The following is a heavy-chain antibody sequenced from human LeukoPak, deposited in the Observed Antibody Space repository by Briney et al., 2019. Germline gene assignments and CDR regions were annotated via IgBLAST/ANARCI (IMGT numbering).Heavy chain of an antibody. J-gene: IGHJ6*02. CDR2: ISSSSSYI. CDR3: LRDCNNIRCSGARMDV. V-gene: IGHV3-21*06. CDR1: GFTFSYYG. D-gene: IGHD2/OR15-2a*01. Sequence: GGSLRLSCAASGFTFSYYGMHWVRQAPGKGLEWVSSISSSSSYIYYADSVKGRFTISRDNAKNSLYLQMNSLRAEDTAVYYCLRDCNNIRCSGARMDVWGQGTTVIVSS.